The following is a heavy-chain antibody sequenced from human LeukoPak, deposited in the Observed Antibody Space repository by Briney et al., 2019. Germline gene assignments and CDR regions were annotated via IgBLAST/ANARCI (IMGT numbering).Heavy chain of an antibody. CDR3: ARASALYDFWSGPHSVFDY. Sequence: GESLKISCKASGYTFTSYWIGWVRQMPGKGLEWMGIIHPSDSDTRYGPSFQGQVTISADKSINTAYAQWTNLKASDTAMFYCARASALYDFWSGPHSVFDYWGQATLVTVSS. V-gene: IGHV5-51*01. D-gene: IGHD3-3*01. CDR1: GYTFTSYW. J-gene: IGHJ4*02. CDR2: IHPSDSDT.